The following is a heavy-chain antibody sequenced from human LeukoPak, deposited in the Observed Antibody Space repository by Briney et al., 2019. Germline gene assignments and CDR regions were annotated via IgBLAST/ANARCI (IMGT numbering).Heavy chain of an antibody. CDR1: GFTFSSYA. Sequence: PGGSLRLSCAASGFTFSSYAMHWVRQAPGKGLEWVAVISYDGSNKYYADSVKGRFTISRDNSKNTLYLQMNSLRAEDTAVYYCARDFRPDGSGSYYPGYWGQGTLVTVSS. D-gene: IGHD3-10*01. CDR3: ARDFRPDGSGSYYPGY. V-gene: IGHV3-30-3*01. CDR2: ISYDGSNK. J-gene: IGHJ4*02.